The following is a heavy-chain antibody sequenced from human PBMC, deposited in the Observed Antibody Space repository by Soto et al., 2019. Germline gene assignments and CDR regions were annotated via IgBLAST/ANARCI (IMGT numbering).Heavy chain of an antibody. CDR3: ARYRPGSGALDY. D-gene: IGHD3-10*01. V-gene: IGHV3-73*02. CDR2: IRDKGNNYAT. CDR1: GFIVSGFG. J-gene: IGHJ4*02. Sequence: EVQLVESGGGLVQPGGSLKLSCAASGFIVSGFGIHWVRQASGKGLEWVGRIRDKGNNYATTYAASMKGRFTISRDDSETTAFLQMNSLITEDTAVYYCARYRPGSGALDYWGQGTLVTFSS.